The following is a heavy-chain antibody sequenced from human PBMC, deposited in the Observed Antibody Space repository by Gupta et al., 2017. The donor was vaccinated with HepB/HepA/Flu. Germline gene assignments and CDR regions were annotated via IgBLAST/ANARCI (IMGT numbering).Heavy chain of an antibody. CDR2: IRSKTYFDTT. D-gene: IGHD4/OR15-4a*01. J-gene: IGHJ3*02. CDR1: GFTFRDSA. V-gene: IGHV3-73*02. CDR3: TRQGAGGTWDYNVFDI. Sequence: EVQLVESGGGLVQPGGSLKLSCAASGFTFRDSAVHWVRPAPGKGLEWVGRIRSKTYFDTTAYAASVEGRFTISRDDSKNTAYLQMNSLKIEDTAVYYCTRQGAGGTWDYNVFDIWGQGTMVTVSS.